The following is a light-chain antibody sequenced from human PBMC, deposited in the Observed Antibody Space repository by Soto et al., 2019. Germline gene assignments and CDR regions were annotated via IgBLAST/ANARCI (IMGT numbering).Light chain of an antibody. Sequence: PGERASFSCRASQSVGSDYLGWYQHKPGQAPRLLIRAASRRATDIPDRFSGSGSGTDFTLTINNLDPEDSAVYYCQQHVTSTRTFGQGTKLEIK. J-gene: IGKJ2*01. CDR2: AAS. V-gene: IGKV3-20*01. CDR3: QQHVTSTRT. CDR1: QSVGSDY.